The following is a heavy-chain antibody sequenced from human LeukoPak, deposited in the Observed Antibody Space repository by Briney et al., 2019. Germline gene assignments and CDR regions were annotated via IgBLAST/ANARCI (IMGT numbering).Heavy chain of an antibody. V-gene: IGHV3-23*01. D-gene: IGHD4-17*01. CDR1: GFTFSSYA. J-gene: IGHJ6*02. Sequence: GGSLRLSCAASGFTFSSYAMSWVRQAPGKGLEWVSAISGSGGSTYCADSVKGRFTISRDNSKNTLYLQMNSPRAEDTAVYYCAKVPPGDYYYYYGMDVWGQGTTVTVSS. CDR3: AKVPPGDYYYYYGMDV. CDR2: ISGSGGST.